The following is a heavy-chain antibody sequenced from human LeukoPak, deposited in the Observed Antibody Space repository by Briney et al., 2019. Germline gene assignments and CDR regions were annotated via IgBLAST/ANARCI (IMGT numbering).Heavy chain of an antibody. V-gene: IGHV3-7*01. CDR3: FASSSGHNP. Sequence: SGGSLRLSCAASGFTFNGYWMSRVRQAPGMGLEWVAHVSPDGSDKYYVDSVKGRFTISRDNGKNSLSLQMNTLRAEDTAIYYCFASSSGHNPWGQGTLVTVSS. J-gene: IGHJ5*02. CDR2: VSPDGSDK. D-gene: IGHD3-3*01. CDR1: GFTFNGYW.